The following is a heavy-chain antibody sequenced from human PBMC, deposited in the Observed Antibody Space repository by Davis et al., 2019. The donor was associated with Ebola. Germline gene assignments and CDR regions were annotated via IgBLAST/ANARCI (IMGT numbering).Heavy chain of an antibody. J-gene: IGHJ6*02. CDR3: ARTKVASLYYYYYGMDV. CDR2: IIPIFGTA. D-gene: IGHD5-12*01. Sequence: SVKVSCKASGGTFSSYAISWVRQAPGQGLEWMGGIIPIFGTANYAQKFQGRVTITADESTSTAYMELSSLRSEDTAVYYCARTKVASLYYYYYGMDVWGQGTTVTVSS. CDR1: GGTFSSYA. V-gene: IGHV1-69*13.